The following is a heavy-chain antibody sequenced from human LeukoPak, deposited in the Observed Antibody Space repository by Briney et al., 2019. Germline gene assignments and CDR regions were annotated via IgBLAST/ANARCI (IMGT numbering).Heavy chain of an antibody. D-gene: IGHD3-10*01. J-gene: IGHJ4*02. Sequence: SETLSLTCTVSGGSISSSSYYWGWLRQPPGKGLEWIGSIYYSGSTYYNPSLKSRVTISVDTSKNQFSLKLSPVTAADTAVYYCAREPITMVRGVIISPSGHFDYWGQGALVTVSS. CDR3: AREPITMVRGVIISPSGHFDY. V-gene: IGHV4-39*07. CDR1: GGSISSSSYY. CDR2: IYYSGST.